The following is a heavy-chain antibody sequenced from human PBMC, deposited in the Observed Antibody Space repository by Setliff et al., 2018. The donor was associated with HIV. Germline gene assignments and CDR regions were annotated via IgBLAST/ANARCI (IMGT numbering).Heavy chain of an antibody. D-gene: IGHD3-22*01. V-gene: IGHV4-34*01. CDR3: ARQDYYYDSSGYYRWWEPFSWYFDL. CDR1: GGSFSGYY. CDR2: INHSGST. J-gene: IGHJ2*01. Sequence: SETLSLTCAVYGGSFSGYYCSWIRQPPGKGLEWIGEINHSGSTNYNPSLKSRVTISVDTSKNQFSLKLSSVTAADTAVYYCARQDYYYDSSGYYRWWEPFSWYFDLWGRGTLVTVS.